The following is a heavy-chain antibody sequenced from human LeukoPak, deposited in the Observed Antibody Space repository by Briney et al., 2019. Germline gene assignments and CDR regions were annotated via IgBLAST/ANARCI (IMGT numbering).Heavy chain of an antibody. Sequence: SETLSLTCIVSGDSFSSGYYYWSWIRQPPGKGLEWIGNIYYSGRTNYNPSLKSRVTISVDTSKNQFSLKLSSVTAADTAVYYCARDYSGDYDSSGYLYYLDYWGQGFLVTVSS. V-gene: IGHV4-61*01. D-gene: IGHD3-22*01. CDR3: ARDYSGDYDSSGYLYYLDY. CDR1: GDSFSSGYYY. CDR2: IYYSGRT. J-gene: IGHJ4*02.